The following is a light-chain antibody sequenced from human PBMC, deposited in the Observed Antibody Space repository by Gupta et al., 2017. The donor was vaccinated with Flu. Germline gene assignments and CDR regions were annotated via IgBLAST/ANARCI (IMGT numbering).Light chain of an antibody. V-gene: IGKV3-20*01. J-gene: IGKJ4*01. CDR2: GAS. CDR1: QSVTNSF. CDR3: QQYSSPPLT. Sequence: EIVLTPSPGTLSLSPGERATLSCTASQSVTNSFLAWYQQKPGQAPRLLIYGASSRATGITDRFGGSGSGTDFTLTISRLEPGDFAVYYCQQYSSPPLTFGGGTKVEIK.